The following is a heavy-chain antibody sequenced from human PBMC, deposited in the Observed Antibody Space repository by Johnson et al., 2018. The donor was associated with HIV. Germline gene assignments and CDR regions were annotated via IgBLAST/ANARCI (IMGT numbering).Heavy chain of an antibody. Sequence: VQVVESGGGLIQPGGSLRLSCAASGFTVDTNYISWVRQAPGKGLEWVSVIYNGGNTYHIDSVKGRFTLSRDNAKNTLFLQMNNLRVEDTAVYYCAKDLGSYYAFDIWGQGTMVTVSS. CDR2: IYNGGNT. V-gene: IGHV3-53*01. J-gene: IGHJ3*02. CDR3: AKDLGSYYAFDI. D-gene: IGHD1-26*01. CDR1: GFTVDTNY.